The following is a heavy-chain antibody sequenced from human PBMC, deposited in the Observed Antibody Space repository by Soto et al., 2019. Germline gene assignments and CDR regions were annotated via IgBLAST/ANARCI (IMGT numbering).Heavy chain of an antibody. V-gene: IGHV3-48*03. D-gene: IGHD3-10*01. CDR1: GFTFSSYE. J-gene: IGHJ5*02. Sequence: EVQLVESGGGLVQPGGSLRLSCAASGFTFSSYEMNWVRQAPGKGLEWVSYISSSGSTIYYADSVKGRFTISRDNAKNSLYLQMNSLRAEDTAVYYGARDQQKGVDANWFDPWGQGTLVTGSS. CDR3: ARDQQKGVDANWFDP. CDR2: ISSSGSTI.